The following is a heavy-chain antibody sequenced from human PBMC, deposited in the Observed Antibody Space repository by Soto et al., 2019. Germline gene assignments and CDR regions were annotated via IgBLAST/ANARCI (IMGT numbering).Heavy chain of an antibody. Sequence: GGSLRLSCAASGFTFSSYGMHWVRQAPGKGLEWVAVISYDGSNKYYADSVKGRFTISRDNSKNTLYLQMNSLRAEDTAVYYCAKEREGDNYYYYYMDVWGKGTTVTVSS. J-gene: IGHJ6*03. D-gene: IGHD3-16*01. CDR3: AKEREGDNYYYYYMDV. CDR2: ISYDGSNK. CDR1: GFTFSSYG. V-gene: IGHV3-30*18.